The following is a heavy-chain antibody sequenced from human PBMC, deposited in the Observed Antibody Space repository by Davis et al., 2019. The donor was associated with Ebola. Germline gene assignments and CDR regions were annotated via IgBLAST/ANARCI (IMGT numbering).Heavy chain of an antibody. J-gene: IGHJ4*02. CDR1: GGSISSSSYY. Sequence: PSETLSLTCTVSGGSISSSSYYWGWIRQPPGKGLEWIGSIYYSGSTYYNPSLKSRVTISVDTSKNQFSLKLSSVTAADTAVYYCARHGQLVNFDYWGQGTLVTVSS. CDR2: IYYSGST. CDR3: ARHGQLVNFDY. V-gene: IGHV4-39*01. D-gene: IGHD6-6*01.